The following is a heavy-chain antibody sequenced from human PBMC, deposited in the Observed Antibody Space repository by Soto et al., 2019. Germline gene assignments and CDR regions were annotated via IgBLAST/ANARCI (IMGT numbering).Heavy chain of an antibody. D-gene: IGHD2-15*01. CDR2: IYYSGST. Sequence: PSETLSLTCTVSGGSISSGGYYWSWIRQHPGKGLEWIGYIYYSGSTYYNPSLKSRVTISVDTSKNQFSLKLSSVTAADAAVYYCARDVQGYCSSGSCSYYYYYMDVWGKGTTVTVSS. CDR1: GGSISSGGYY. CDR3: ARDVQGYCSSGSCSYYYYYMDV. J-gene: IGHJ6*03. V-gene: IGHV4-31*03.